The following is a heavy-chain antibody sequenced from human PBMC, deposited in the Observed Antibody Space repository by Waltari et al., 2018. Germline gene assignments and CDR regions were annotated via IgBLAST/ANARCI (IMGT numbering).Heavy chain of an antibody. CDR3: AGGNHVEYSSSFDAFDI. CDR2: SSPCLGTA. Sequence: QVQLVQSGAEVKKPGSSVKVSCKASGGTFSSYAISWVRQAPRRGRDWMGGSSPCLGTANYAVKYQGRVTITRNTCIGTAYMELSSLRSEDTAVYYCAGGNHVEYSSSFDAFDIWGQGTMVTVSS. V-gene: IGHV1-69*05. D-gene: IGHD6-6*01. J-gene: IGHJ3*02. CDR1: GGTFSSYA.